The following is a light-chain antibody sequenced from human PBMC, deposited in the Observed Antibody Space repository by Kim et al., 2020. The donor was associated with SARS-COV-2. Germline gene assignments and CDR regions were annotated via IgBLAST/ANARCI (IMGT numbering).Light chain of an antibody. CDR3: QQYKSFSPT. J-gene: IGKJ1*01. CDR1: ESISSW. Sequence: DIQMTQSPSTLSASVGDRVTITCRASESISSWLAWYQQKPGKAPKPLIYQASNLESGVPSRFSGSGSGTEFTLTISSLQSDDFATYYCQQYKSFSPTFGQGTKVDIK. CDR2: QAS. V-gene: IGKV1-5*03.